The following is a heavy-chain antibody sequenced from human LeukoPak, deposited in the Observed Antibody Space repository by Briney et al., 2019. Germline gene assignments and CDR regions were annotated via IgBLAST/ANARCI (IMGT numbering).Heavy chain of an antibody. CDR3: AREGKEPGSGYFDL. CDR2: IYGGGST. Sequence: GGSLRLSCAASGFTVSSNYMSWVRQAPGKGLEWVSVIYGGGSTFHADSVQGRFAISRDNSKNMLYLHMTTLRVEDTAVYYCAREGKEPGSGYFDLWGRGTVVTVSS. D-gene: IGHD2-15*01. J-gene: IGHJ2*01. V-gene: IGHV3-66*01. CDR1: GFTVSSNY.